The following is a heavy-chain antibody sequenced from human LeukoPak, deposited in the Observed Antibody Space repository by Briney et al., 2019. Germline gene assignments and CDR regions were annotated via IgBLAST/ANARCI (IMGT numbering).Heavy chain of an antibody. V-gene: IGHV4-4*07. D-gene: IGHD6-13*01. CDR2: IYTSGST. CDR3: ARGRGISWFIDY. Sequence: SETLSLTCTGSGGSISSYYWSWIRQPAGKGLEWIGRIYTSGSTNYKPSLKSRVSMSVDTSKNQFSLKLSCVTAADTAVYYCARGRGISWFIDYWGQGSLVTVSS. J-gene: IGHJ4*02. CDR1: GGSISSYY.